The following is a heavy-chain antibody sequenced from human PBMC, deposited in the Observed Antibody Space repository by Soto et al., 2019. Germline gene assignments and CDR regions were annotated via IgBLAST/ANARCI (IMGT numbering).Heavy chain of an antibody. V-gene: IGHV4-59*01. CDR1: GGSISSYY. Sequence: SSETLSLTCTVSGGSISSYYWNWIRQPPGKGLEWIGYIYYSGSTNYNPSLKSRVTISVDTSKNQFSLKLSSVTAADTAVYYCARRYGSAFDIWGQGTMVTVSS. J-gene: IGHJ3*02. D-gene: IGHD3-10*01. CDR3: ARRYGSAFDI. CDR2: IYYSGST.